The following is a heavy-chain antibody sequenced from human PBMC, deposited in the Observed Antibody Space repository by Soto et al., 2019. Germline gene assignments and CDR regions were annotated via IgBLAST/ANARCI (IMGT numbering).Heavy chain of an antibody. Sequence: QVQLQESGPGLVKPSETLSLTCTVSSGSISLYYWTWIRQPPGKGLEWIGYIYYSGSTNYNPSLKSRVTMSRDTSKSQCSLKLTSVTAADTAVYYCATYDVDTAMDHWGQGTLVTVSS. V-gene: IGHV4-59*08. CDR2: IYYSGST. CDR1: SGSISLYY. D-gene: IGHD5-18*01. J-gene: IGHJ4*02. CDR3: ATYDVDTAMDH.